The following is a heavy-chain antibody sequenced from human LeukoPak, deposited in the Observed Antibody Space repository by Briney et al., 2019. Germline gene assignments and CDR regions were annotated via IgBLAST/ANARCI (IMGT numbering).Heavy chain of an antibody. CDR2: ISAYNGNT. D-gene: IGHD3-22*01. Sequence: ASVKVSCKASGYTFTSYGISWVRQAPGHGLEWMGWISAYNGNTNYAQKLQGRVTMTTDTSTSTAYMELRSLRSDDTAVYYCARDESYYDRSGYGDWGQGTLVTVSS. V-gene: IGHV1-18*01. J-gene: IGHJ4*02. CDR1: GYTFTSYG. CDR3: ARDESYYDRSGYGD.